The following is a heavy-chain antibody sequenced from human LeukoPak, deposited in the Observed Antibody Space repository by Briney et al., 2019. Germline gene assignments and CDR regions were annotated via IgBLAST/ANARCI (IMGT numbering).Heavy chain of an antibody. J-gene: IGHJ4*02. CDR2: IYYSGST. D-gene: IGHD6-19*01. Sequence: PSETLSLTFTVPGGSMSPYPWGWIRQPPGKGLEWTGYIYYSGSTNYNPSLKSRVTISVDTSMNQFSLKLSSVTAADTAIYYCARAVSGRFDYWGQGTLVTVSS. V-gene: IGHV4-59*08. CDR1: GGSMSPYP. CDR3: ARAVSGRFDY.